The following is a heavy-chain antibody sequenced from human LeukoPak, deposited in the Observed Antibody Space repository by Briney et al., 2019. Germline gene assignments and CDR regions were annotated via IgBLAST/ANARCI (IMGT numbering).Heavy chain of an antibody. D-gene: IGHD4-17*01. CDR1: GGSFSGYY. CDR3: ARGPFATVTTDIDY. CDR2: INHSGST. Sequence: SETLSLTCAVYGGSFSGYYWSWIRQPPGKGLEWIGEINHSGSTNYDPSLKSRVTISVDTSKNQFSLKLSSVTAADTAVYYCARGPFATVTTDIDYWGQGTLVTVSS. J-gene: IGHJ4*02. V-gene: IGHV4-34*01.